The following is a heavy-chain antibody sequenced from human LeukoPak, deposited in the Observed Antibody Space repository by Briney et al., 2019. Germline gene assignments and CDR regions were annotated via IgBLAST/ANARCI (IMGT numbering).Heavy chain of an antibody. CDR2: ISAHNGHT. CDR1: SYTFTRYG. J-gene: IGHJ4*02. V-gene: IGHV1-18*01. D-gene: IGHD3-9*01. Sequence: ASVKVSCKASSYTFTRYGISWVRQAPGQGLEWMGWISAHNGHTNYAQKFQGRVTMTTDTSTSTAYMELRSLRSDDTAVYFCARVRDDILTGYYQFDYWGQGTRVTVSS. CDR3: ARVRDDILTGYYQFDY.